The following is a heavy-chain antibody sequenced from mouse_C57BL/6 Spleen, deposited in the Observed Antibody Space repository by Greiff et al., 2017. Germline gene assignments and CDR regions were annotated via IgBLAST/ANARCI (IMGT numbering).Heavy chain of an antibody. CDR2: INPSNGGT. CDR1: GYTFTSYW. CDR3: ARSEGSSYYFDY. D-gene: IGHD1-1*01. V-gene: IGHV1-53*01. Sequence: QVQLQQSGTELVKPGASVKLSCKASGYTFTSYWMHWVKQRPGQGLEWIGNINPSNGGTNYNEKFKSKATLTVDKSSSTAYMQLSSLTSEDSAVYYCARSEGSSYYFDYWGQGTTLTVSS. J-gene: IGHJ2*01.